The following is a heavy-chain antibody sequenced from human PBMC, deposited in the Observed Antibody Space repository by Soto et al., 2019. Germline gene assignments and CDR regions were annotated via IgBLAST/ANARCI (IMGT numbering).Heavy chain of an antibody. Sequence: HPGGSLRLSCAASGFTFSSYAMHWVRQAPGKGLEWVAVISYDGSNKYYADSVKGRFTISRDNSKNTLYLQMNSLRAEDTAVYYCARDGAGYGSGSRFYYYGMDVWGQGTTVTVSS. CDR2: ISYDGSNK. J-gene: IGHJ6*02. V-gene: IGHV3-30-3*01. D-gene: IGHD3-10*01. CDR3: ARDGAGYGSGSRFYYYGMDV. CDR1: GFTFSSYA.